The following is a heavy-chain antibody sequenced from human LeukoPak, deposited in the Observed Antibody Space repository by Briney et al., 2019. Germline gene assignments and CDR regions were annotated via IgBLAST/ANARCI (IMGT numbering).Heavy chain of an antibody. CDR3: ARFQRNCSSTSCYDYFDY. CDR1: GGSISSGSYY. D-gene: IGHD2-2*01. CDR2: IYTSGST. V-gene: IGHV4-61*02. Sequence: SETLSLTCTVSGGSISSGSYYWSWIRQPAGKGLEWIGRIYTSGSTNYNPSLKSRVTMSVDTSKNQFSLKLSSVTAADTAVYYCARFQRNCSSTSCYDYFDYWGQGTLVTVSS. J-gene: IGHJ4*02.